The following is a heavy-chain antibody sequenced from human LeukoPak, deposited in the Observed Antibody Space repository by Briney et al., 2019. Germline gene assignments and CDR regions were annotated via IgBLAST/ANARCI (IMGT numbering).Heavy chain of an antibody. D-gene: IGHD2-15*01. V-gene: IGHV1-2*02. CDR2: IHPNSGGR. CDR3: ARGGCSGGSCYSSWFDP. CDR1: GYSFYDFY. J-gene: IGHJ5*02. Sequence: GASVKVSCKPSGYSFYDFYIHWVRQAPGQGLEWMGWIHPNSGGRNYAQKFQGRVTMTRDTSTSTAYMVLSSLTSDDTAVYYCARGGCSGGSCYSSWFDPWGQGTLVSVSS.